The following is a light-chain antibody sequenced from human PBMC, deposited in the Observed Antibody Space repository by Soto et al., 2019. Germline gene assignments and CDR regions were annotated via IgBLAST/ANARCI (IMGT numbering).Light chain of an antibody. V-gene: IGKV1-39*01. Sequence: DIQMTQSPSSLSESVGDRVTITCRASQSISSYLNWYQQKPGKAPKLLIYSASRLQSGVPSRFSGSGSGTDFTLTISSLQPEDFATYYCQQSYSIPWTFGQGTKVEIK. CDR3: QQSYSIPWT. CDR1: QSISSY. J-gene: IGKJ1*01. CDR2: SAS.